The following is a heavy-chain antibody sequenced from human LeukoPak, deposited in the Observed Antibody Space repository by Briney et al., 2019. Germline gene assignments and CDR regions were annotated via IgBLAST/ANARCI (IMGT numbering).Heavy chain of an antibody. D-gene: IGHD4-17*01. Sequence: SVKVSCKASGYTFTSYGISWVRQAPGQGLEWMGRIIPILGIANYAQKFQGRVTITADKSTSTAYMELSSLRSEDTAVYYCASRVTTTAFDYWGQGTLVTVSS. CDR1: GYTFTSYG. J-gene: IGHJ4*02. CDR2: IIPILGIA. CDR3: ASRVTTTAFDY. V-gene: IGHV1-69*04.